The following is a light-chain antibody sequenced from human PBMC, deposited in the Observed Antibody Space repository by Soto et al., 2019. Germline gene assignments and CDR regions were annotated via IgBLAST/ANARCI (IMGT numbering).Light chain of an antibody. Sequence: QSALTQPASVSGSPGQSITISCTGTSSDFGGYNYVSWYQQHPGKAPKLMIYDVSNRPSGVSNRFSGSKSGNTASLTISGLQAEDEADYYCSSYTSSSAQFGGGTKLTVL. V-gene: IGLV2-14*01. CDR2: DVS. CDR3: SSYTSSSAQ. J-gene: IGLJ2*01. CDR1: SSDFGGYNY.